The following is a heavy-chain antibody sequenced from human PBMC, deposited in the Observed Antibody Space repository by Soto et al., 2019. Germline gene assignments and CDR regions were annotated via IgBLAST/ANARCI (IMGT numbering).Heavy chain of an antibody. J-gene: IGHJ4*02. D-gene: IGHD2-15*01. V-gene: IGHV4-39*01. Sequence: SETLSLTCTVTGDSINNRSYYWGWIRQPPGKGLEWIGSIYYSGSTYNNPSLKSRGSMSVNTSNNQLSMKLRSVTAADTALYYCETQRTSLVPQYYFESWGQGSLAT. CDR1: GDSINNRSYY. CDR2: IYYSGST. CDR3: ETQRTSLVPQYYFES.